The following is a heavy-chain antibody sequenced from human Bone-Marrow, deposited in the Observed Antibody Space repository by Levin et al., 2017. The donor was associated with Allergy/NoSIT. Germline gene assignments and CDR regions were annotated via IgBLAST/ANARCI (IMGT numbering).Heavy chain of an antibody. Sequence: SVKVSCKASGDTFSNYVISWVRQAPGQGLEWMGGIIPIFGTSNYAQKFQGRVTITADKSTSTIYLDLSRLRDEDTALYYCARGRGYDNSGYYGLTDYWGQGTLVTVSS. CDR3: ARGRGYDNSGYYGLTDY. J-gene: IGHJ4*02. V-gene: IGHV1-69*06. CDR1: GDTFSNYV. CDR2: IIPIFGTS. D-gene: IGHD3-22*01.